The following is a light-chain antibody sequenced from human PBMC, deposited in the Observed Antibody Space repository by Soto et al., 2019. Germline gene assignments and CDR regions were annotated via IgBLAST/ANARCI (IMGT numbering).Light chain of an antibody. CDR1: QSISSY. V-gene: IGKV1-39*01. CDR3: QQSYSTPPT. Sequence: DIQMTQSPSSLSASVGDRVTITCRASQSISSYLNWHQQKPGKAPKLLIYAASSLQSGVPSRFSGSGSGTDFTLTISSLQPEDFATYYCQQSYSTPPTFGQGTRWIS. J-gene: IGKJ1*01. CDR2: AAS.